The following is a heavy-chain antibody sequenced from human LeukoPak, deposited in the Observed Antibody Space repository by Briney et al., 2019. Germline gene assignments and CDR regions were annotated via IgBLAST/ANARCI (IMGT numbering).Heavy chain of an antibody. J-gene: IGHJ4*02. V-gene: IGHV4-59*01. D-gene: IGHD3-10*01. CDR2: IYYSGST. CDR1: GGSISSYY. CDR3: ARGWFGIN. Sequence: SETLSLTYTVSGGSISSYYWSWIRQPPGKGLEWIGYIYYSGSTNYNPSLKSRVTISVDTSKNQFSLKLSSVTAADTAVYYCARGWFGINWGQGTLVTVSS.